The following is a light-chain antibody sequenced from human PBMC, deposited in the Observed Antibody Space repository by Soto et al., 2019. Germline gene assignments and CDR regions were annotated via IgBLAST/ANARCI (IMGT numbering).Light chain of an antibody. CDR3: QQYNSYSWT. CDR1: QSISNY. V-gene: IGKV1-5*03. Sequence: DIHITQSPSTLSASVGDRVTIACRASQSISNYLAWYQQKPGKAPKLLIYKASSLESGVPSRFSGSGSGTEFTLTISSLQPDDFATYYCQQYNSYSWTFGQGTKV. J-gene: IGKJ1*01. CDR2: KAS.